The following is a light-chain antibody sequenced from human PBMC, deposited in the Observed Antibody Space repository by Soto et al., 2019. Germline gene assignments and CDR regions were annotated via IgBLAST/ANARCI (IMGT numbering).Light chain of an antibody. CDR1: QSVLYSSNKKKY. CDR3: QQYYSSPRT. Sequence: DIVMTQSPDSLAVSLGERATINCKSSQSVLYSSNKKKYLAWYQQKPGQPPKLLIYWASTRESGVPDRFSGSGSGTDFTLTISSLQAEDVAVYSCQQYYSSPRTFGQGTKVEIK. V-gene: IGKV4-1*01. J-gene: IGKJ1*01. CDR2: WAS.